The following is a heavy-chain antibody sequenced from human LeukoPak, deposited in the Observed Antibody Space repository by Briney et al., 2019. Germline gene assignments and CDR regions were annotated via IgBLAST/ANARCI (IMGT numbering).Heavy chain of an antibody. CDR3: TTQRWYTYYLDY. CDR1: GFTFSNAW. V-gene: IGHV3-15*01. D-gene: IGHD4-23*01. J-gene: IGHJ4*02. CDR2: IKTKIDGGTT. Sequence: GGSLRLSCAASGFTFSNAWMSWVRQAPEKGLEWVGRIKTKIDGGTTDYAAPVKGRFTISRDDSKNTLYLQMNSLETEDTAVYYCTTQRWYTYYLDYWGQGTLVTVSS.